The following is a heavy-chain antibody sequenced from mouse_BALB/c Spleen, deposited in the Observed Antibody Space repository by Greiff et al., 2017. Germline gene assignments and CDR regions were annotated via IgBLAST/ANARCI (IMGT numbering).Heavy chain of an antibody. Sequence: DVQLVESGGGLVQPGGSRKLSCAASGFTFSSFGMHWVRQAPEKGLEWVAYISSGSSTIYYADTVKGRFTISRDNPKNTLFLQMTSLRSEDTAMYYCARCRSNYYAMDYWGQGTSVTVSS. D-gene: IGHD2-14*01. J-gene: IGHJ4*01. CDR3: ARCRSNYYAMDY. CDR2: ISSGSSTI. CDR1: GFTFSSFG. V-gene: IGHV5-17*02.